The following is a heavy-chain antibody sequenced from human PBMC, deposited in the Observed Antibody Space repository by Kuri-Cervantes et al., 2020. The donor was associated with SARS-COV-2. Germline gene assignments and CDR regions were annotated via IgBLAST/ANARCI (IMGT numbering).Heavy chain of an antibody. Sequence: GESLKISCAASGFTFSSYAMHWVRQAPGKGLEWVAVISYDGSNKYYADSVKGRFTISRENAKNSLYLQMNSLRAGDTAVYYCASARIRGSGWYYFDSWGQGTLVTVSS. CDR1: GFTFSSYA. CDR3: ASARIRGSGWYYFDS. V-gene: IGHV3-30*07. J-gene: IGHJ4*02. CDR2: ISYDGSNK. D-gene: IGHD6-19*01.